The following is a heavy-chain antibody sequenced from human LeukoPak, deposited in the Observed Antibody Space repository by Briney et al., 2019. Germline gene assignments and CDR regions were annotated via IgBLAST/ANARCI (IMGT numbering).Heavy chain of an antibody. V-gene: IGHV3-7*01. D-gene: IGHD4-11*01. J-gene: IGHJ3*01. CDR1: GGSFSGYY. CDR3: ARIGEDDYSHYVAFDV. Sequence: PSETLSLTCAVYGGSFSGYYWSWVRQAPGKGLEWVANIKQNGAEKYYVDSVKGRFTISRDNAKNSLYLQMNSLRVEDTAMYYCARIGEDDYSHYVAFDVWGQGTMVTVSS. CDR2: IKQNGAEK.